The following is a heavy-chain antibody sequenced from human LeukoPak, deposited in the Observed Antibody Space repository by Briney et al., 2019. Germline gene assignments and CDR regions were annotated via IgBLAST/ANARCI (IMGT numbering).Heavy chain of an antibody. CDR1: GGTFCSYA. Sequence: AVKVSCKASGGTFCSYAIIWVRQAPAQGLEWMGGIIPIFGTANYAQKPQRRVTITADESTSTAYMDLSIMRSEDTAVYYCARGRSSWYDLDYWGQGTLVTVSS. D-gene: IGHD6-13*01. J-gene: IGHJ4*02. CDR3: ARGRSSWYDLDY. CDR2: IIPIFGTA. V-gene: IGHV1-69*13.